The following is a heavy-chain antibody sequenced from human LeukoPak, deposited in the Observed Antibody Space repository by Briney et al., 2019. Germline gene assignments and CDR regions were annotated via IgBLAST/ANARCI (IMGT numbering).Heavy chain of an antibody. CDR2: ISGYNGRT. CDR3: ARDYYESSGYNFDVFDI. D-gene: IGHD3-22*01. CDR1: GYTFTNYG. Sequence: ASVKVSCKASGYTFTNYGISWVRQAPGQGLEWMGWISGYNGRTNYAQKLRGRVTMTTDTSTSTAYMELRSLKSDDTAVYYCARDYYESSGYNFDVFDIWGQGTMVTVSS. V-gene: IGHV1-18*01. J-gene: IGHJ3*02.